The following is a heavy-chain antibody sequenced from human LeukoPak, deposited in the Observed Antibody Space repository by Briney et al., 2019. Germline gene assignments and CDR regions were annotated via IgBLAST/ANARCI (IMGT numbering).Heavy chain of an antibody. CDR3: AKDDDWGRFNH. Sequence: GGTLSLSCAAAGFSFGSHGTNWVRQATGKGLEWVSGISPRGDITYYKDSVRGRFTISRDNFKNTVSLQLNSLRAEDTAMYYCAKDDDWGRFNHWGQGTLVTVSS. D-gene: IGHD2-21*01. V-gene: IGHV3-23*01. J-gene: IGHJ1*01. CDR2: ISPRGDIT. CDR1: GFSFGSHG.